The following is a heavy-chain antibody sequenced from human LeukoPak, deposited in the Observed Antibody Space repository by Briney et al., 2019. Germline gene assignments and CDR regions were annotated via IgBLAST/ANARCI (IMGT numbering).Heavy chain of an antibody. J-gene: IGHJ4*01. V-gene: IGHV3-30*02. CDR1: GFIFSNYG. CDR2: IRYDGSNE. CDR3: AKDAKSGWSYFDY. Sequence: PGGSLRLSCAASGFIFSNYGIHWVRQAPGKGLEWVAFIRYDGSNEYYADSVKGRFTISGDNSKNTLYLQINSLRAEDTAVYYCAKDAKSGWSYFDYWGERNLATVSS. D-gene: IGHD6-19*01.